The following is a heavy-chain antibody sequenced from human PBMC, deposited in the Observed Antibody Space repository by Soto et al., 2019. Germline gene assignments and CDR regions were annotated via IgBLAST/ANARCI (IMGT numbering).Heavy chain of an antibody. D-gene: IGHD3-10*01. V-gene: IGHV1-18*04. Sequence: ASVKVSCNASGYTFTSYGISWVRQAPRQGLEWMGWISAYNGNTNYAQKLQGRVTMTTDTSTSTAYMELRSLRSDDTAVYYCAREEYYGSGSHLLVHYYYYCMDVRRQVTTVTV. J-gene: IGHJ6*02. CDR1: GYTFTSYG. CDR2: ISAYNGNT. CDR3: AREEYYGSGSHLLVHYYYYCMDV.